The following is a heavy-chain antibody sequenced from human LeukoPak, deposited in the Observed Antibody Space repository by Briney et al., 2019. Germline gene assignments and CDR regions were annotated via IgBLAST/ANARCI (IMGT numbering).Heavy chain of an antibody. J-gene: IGHJ4*02. D-gene: IGHD2-21*01. CDR2: ISGYNDDT. Sequence: ASVKVSCKTSGYTFTSDAISWVRQAPGQGLEWMGWISGYNDDTDYAQKFQDRVTMTTDTSTRTAYMDLRSLRSDDSAVYYCARGGRGPRDYLDYWGQGTLVTVSS. V-gene: IGHV1-18*01. CDR3: ARGGRGPRDYLDY. CDR1: GYTFTSDA.